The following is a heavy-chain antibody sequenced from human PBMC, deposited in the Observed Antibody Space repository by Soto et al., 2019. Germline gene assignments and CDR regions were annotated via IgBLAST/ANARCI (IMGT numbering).Heavy chain of an antibody. J-gene: IGHJ4*02. CDR1: GGSISPYY. CDR3: ARGGNWLFDY. CDR2: INHSGST. Sequence: SETLSLTCTVSGGSISPYYWSWIRQPPGKGLEWIGEINHSGSTNYNPSLKSRVTISLDTSESQFSLKLRSVTAADTAVYYCARGGNWLFDYWGQGTLLTVSS. V-gene: IGHV4-34*01. D-gene: IGHD1-1*01.